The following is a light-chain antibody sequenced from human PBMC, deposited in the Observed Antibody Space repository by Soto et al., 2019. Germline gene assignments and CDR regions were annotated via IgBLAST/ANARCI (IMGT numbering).Light chain of an antibody. V-gene: IGKV3-20*01. CDR3: QQCGSSPWT. Sequence: ESGLTQSPGPLSLSPGERSTLSCRASQSVSSDYLAWYQQKPGQAPRLISYAASSRAAGIPDRVSGGGSGTDFTLTISRLEPEDFAVYYCQQCGSSPWTFGQGTKVEIK. CDR1: QSVSSDY. CDR2: AAS. J-gene: IGKJ1*01.